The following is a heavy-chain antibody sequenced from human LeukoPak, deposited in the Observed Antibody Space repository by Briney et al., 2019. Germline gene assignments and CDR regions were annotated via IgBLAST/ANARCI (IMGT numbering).Heavy chain of an antibody. CDR3: ARASAGSYSLEGFDP. CDR2: IYYSGST. J-gene: IGHJ5*02. Sequence: SETLSLTCTVSGGSISSYYWSWIRQPPGKGLEWIGYIYYSGSTNYNPSLKSRVTISVDTSKNQFSLKLGSVTAADTAVYYCARASAGSYSLEGFDPWGQGTLVTVSS. CDR1: GGSISSYY. D-gene: IGHD3-10*01. V-gene: IGHV4-59*01.